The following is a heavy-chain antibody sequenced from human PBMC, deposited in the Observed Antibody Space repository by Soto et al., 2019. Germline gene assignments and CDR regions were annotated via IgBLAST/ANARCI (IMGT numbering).Heavy chain of an antibody. J-gene: IGHJ6*02. Sequence: ASVKVSCKTSGYNFTSHDIHWVRQAPGQRLESMGIIYPRGGSTIYAQKFQGKVTMTRDTSTHTLYMELSSLRSEDTAIYYCARVGYSSTGTTLHFHGLDVWGQGTTVTVSS. CDR2: IYPRGGST. CDR1: GYNFTSHD. D-gene: IGHD3-22*01. V-gene: IGHV1-46*01. CDR3: ARVGYSSTGTTLHFHGLDV.